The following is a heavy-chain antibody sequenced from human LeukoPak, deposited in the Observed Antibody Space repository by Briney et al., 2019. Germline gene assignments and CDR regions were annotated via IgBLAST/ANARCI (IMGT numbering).Heavy chain of an antibody. Sequence: GGSLRLSCAASGFTFSSFAMNWVRQAPGKGLEWVAVIWYDGSNKYYADSVKGRFTISRDNSKNTLYLQMNSLRAEDTAVYYCARDYSGSWYYFDYWGQGTLVTVSS. CDR1: GFTFSSFA. V-gene: IGHV3-33*08. CDR2: IWYDGSNK. D-gene: IGHD6-13*01. J-gene: IGHJ4*02. CDR3: ARDYSGSWYYFDY.